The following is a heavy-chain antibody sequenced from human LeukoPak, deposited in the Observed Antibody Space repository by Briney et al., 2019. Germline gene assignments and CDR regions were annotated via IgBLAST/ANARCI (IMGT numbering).Heavy chain of an antibody. D-gene: IGHD6-19*01. CDR1: GGTFSGYA. Sequence: GASVKVSCKASGGTFSGYAISWVRQAPGHGLEWMGGIIPIFGAANYAQKFQGRVTITADESTSTAYMELSSLRSEDTAVYYCATLRIAVAGTGKYYFDYWGQGTLVTVSS. J-gene: IGHJ4*02. CDR3: ATLRIAVAGTGKYYFDY. CDR2: IIPIFGAA. V-gene: IGHV1-69*13.